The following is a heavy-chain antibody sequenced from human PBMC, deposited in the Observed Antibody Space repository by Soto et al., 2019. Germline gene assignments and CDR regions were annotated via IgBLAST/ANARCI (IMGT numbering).Heavy chain of an antibody. D-gene: IGHD6-19*01. CDR3: AKDTGIAVAGLNYYYYGMDV. CDR2: ISYDGSNK. Sequence: GESLKISCAASGFTFSSYGMHWVRQAPGKGLEWVAVISYDGSNKYYADSVKGRFTISRDNSKNTLYLQMNSLRAEDTAVYYCAKDTGIAVAGLNYYYYGMDVWGQGTTVTVSS. V-gene: IGHV3-30*18. CDR1: GFTFSSYG. J-gene: IGHJ6*02.